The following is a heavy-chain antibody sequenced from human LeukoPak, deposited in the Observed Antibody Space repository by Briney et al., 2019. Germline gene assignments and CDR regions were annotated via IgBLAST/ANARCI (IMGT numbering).Heavy chain of an antibody. CDR3: ARGLFLSGYLDAFDI. V-gene: IGHV3-53*01. CDR2: IYNDGRT. CDR1: GFIVNNKY. D-gene: IGHD3-22*01. Sequence: GGSLRLSCAASGFIVNNKYMTWVRQAPGKGLEWVSLIYNDGRTYYADSVKGRCTISRDNSKNTLYLRMNSLRVEDTAVYYCARGLFLSGYLDAFDIWGQGTVVTVSS. J-gene: IGHJ3*02.